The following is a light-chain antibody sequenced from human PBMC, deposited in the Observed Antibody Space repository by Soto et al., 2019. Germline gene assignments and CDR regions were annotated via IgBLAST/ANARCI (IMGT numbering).Light chain of an antibody. CDR3: AARDASLSGRV. Sequence: QSVLTPPHSASGTHGQRVTISCSGSSSNIGSNYVYWYQQLPGTAPKLLIYRNNQPPSGVPDRFSASKSGTSASLAISGRRCGDEAHYYCAARDASLSGRVFGGGTKLAVL. J-gene: IGLJ3*02. V-gene: IGLV1-47*01. CDR2: RNN. CDR1: SSNIGSNY.